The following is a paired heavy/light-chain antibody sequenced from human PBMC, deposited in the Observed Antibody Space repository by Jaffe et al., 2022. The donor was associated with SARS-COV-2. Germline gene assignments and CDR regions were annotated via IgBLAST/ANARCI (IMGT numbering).Light chain of an antibody. CDR1: PSVLSTSDYKNY. CDR2: WAS. CDR3: QQYYSTPFT. Sequence: DIVMTQSPDSLAVSLGERATINCRSSPSVLSTSDYKNYLAWYQQKPGQPPKLLIYWASTRESGVPDRFSGSGSGTDFTLTISSLQAEDVAVYYCQQYYSTPFTFGPGTKVDIK. V-gene: IGKV4-1*01. J-gene: IGKJ3*01.
Heavy chain of an antibody. Sequence: QLQLQESGPGLVKPSETLSLTCTVSGVSITSSSYYWAWLRQPPGKGLEWIGTIYYSGGTYYSPSLTSRVTISVDSSKNQFSLKLRSVTAADTAVYYCASHRYDRTGRPLDIWGQGTLVTVSS. CDR2: IYYSGGT. V-gene: IGHV4-39*01. CDR3: ASHRYDRTGRPLDI. CDR1: GVSITSSSYY. D-gene: IGHD3-22*01. J-gene: IGHJ3*02.